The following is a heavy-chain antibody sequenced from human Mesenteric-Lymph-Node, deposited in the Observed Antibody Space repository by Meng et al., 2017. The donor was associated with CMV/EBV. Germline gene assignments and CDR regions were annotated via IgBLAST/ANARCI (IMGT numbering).Heavy chain of an antibody. D-gene: IGHD1-26*01. Sequence: GESLKISCAASGFSFSDYYMSWIRQAPGRGLEWISYVSSSGRSIDYADSVKGRFIISRDNAKKSLYLQMNSLRAEDTAVYYCASRVGVVGATHGAFDIWGQGTMVTVSS. V-gene: IGHV3-11*04. CDR1: GFSFSDYY. CDR3: ASRVGVVGATHGAFDI. CDR2: VSSSGRSI. J-gene: IGHJ3*02.